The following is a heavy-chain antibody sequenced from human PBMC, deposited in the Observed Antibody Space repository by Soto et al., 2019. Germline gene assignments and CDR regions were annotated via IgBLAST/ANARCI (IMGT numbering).Heavy chain of an antibody. CDR2: IYWDDDK. D-gene: IGHD2-21*02. CDR1: GFSLSTTGVG. V-gene: IGHV2-5*02. Sequence: QITLKESGPTLVKPTQTLTLTCSFSGFSLSTTGVGVGWIRQPPGKALEWLALIYWDDDKRYNPSLNSRLTITKDTSKNQVVLAMTNMDPVDTATYYCVQSRYGGDCLQSYSSHSYYGLDVWGQGTTVTVSS. J-gene: IGHJ6*02. CDR3: VQSRYGGDCLQSYSSHSYYGLDV.